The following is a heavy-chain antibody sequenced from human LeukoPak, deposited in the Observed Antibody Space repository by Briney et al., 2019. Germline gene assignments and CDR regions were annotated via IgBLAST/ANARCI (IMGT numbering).Heavy chain of an antibody. CDR3: ARARPLSSGWLRSAYYYYYYMDV. CDR1: GFTFSSYW. CDR2: ISSSSSTI. J-gene: IGHJ6*03. V-gene: IGHV3-48*01. D-gene: IGHD6-19*01. Sequence: PGGSLRLSCAASGFTFSSYWMSWVRQAPGKGLEWVSYISSSSSTIYYADSVKGRFTISRDNAKNSLYLQMNSLRAEDTAVYYCARARPLSSGWLRSAYYYYYYMDVWGKGTTVTVSS.